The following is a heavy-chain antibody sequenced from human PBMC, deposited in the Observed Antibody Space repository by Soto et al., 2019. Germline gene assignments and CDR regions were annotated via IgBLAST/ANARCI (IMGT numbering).Heavy chain of an antibody. V-gene: IGHV1-46*01. J-gene: IGHJ4*02. D-gene: IGHD3-16*02. CDR3: ARSYYDHVWGSYRSAHFDY. Sequence: QVQLVQSGAEVKKPGASVKVSCKTSGYTFTSYYMHWVRQAPGQGLELMGIINPSGGSTSYAQKFQGRVTMTRDTSTSTVYMGLSSLRSEDTAVYYCARSYYDHVWGSYRSAHFDYWGQGTLVTVSS. CDR1: GYTFTSYY. CDR2: INPSGGST.